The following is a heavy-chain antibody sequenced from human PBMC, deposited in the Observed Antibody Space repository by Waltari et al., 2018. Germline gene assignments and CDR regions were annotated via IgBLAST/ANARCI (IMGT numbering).Heavy chain of an antibody. D-gene: IGHD4-17*01. CDR2: IYHSGST. CDR1: GYSISSGYY. V-gene: IGHV4-38-2*02. Sequence: QVQLQESGPGLVKPSETLSLTCTVSGYSISSGYYWGWIRQPPGKGLEWIGSIYHSGSTYYNPSLKSRVTISVDTSKNQFSLKLSSVTAADTAVYYCARVRSTVTTNHWFDPWGQGTLVTVSS. CDR3: ARVRSTVTTNHWFDP. J-gene: IGHJ5*02.